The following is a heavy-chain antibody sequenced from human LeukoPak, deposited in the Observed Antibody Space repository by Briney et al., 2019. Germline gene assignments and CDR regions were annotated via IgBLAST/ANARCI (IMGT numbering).Heavy chain of an antibody. D-gene: IGHD2-2*01. CDR2: INSDGSST. CDR1: GFTFSSYW. Sequence: AGGSLRLSCAASGFTFSSYWMHWVRQAPGKGLVWVSRINSDGSSTSYADSVKGRFTISRDNAKNTLYLQMNSLRAEDTAVYYCAKSIVVVPAAIVYYYYGMDVWGQGTTVTVSS. V-gene: IGHV3-74*01. CDR3: AKSIVVVPAAIVYYYYGMDV. J-gene: IGHJ6*02.